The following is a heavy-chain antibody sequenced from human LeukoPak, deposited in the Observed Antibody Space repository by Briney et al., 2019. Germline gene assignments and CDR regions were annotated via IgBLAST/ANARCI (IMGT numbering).Heavy chain of an antibody. CDR2: ISSSSSTI. Sequence: GGSLRLSCAASGFTFSSYGMTWVRQAPGKGLEWVSYISSSSSTIYYADSVKGRFTISRDNAKNSLYLQMNSLGAEDTAVYYCARSANSQYYYDSSGYYPWDYWGQGTLVTVSS. V-gene: IGHV3-48*01. D-gene: IGHD3-22*01. J-gene: IGHJ4*02. CDR3: ARSANSQYYYDSSGYYPWDY. CDR1: GFTFSSYG.